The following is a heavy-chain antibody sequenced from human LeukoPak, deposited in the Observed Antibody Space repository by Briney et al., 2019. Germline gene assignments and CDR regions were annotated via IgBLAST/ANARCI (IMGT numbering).Heavy chain of an antibody. CDR2: INPSGGST. D-gene: IGHD6-6*01. CDR3: ARDVAARPYFDY. V-gene: IGHV1-46*01. J-gene: IGHJ4*02. CDR1: GYTFTSYY. Sequence: ASVKVSCKASGYTFTSYYMHWVRQAPGQGLEWMGIINPSGGSTSYAQKFQGRVTMTRDTSTSTVYMELSSLRSENTAVYYCARDVAARPYFDYWGQGTLVTVSS.